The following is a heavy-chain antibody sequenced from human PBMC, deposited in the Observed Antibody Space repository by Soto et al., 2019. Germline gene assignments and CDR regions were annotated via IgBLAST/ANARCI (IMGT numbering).Heavy chain of an antibody. Sequence: TVSRTCAITGESVSSNSAAWICVIQSPSRFLEWLGRTYYRSKWYYEYAVSVRGRITINPDTSKNQYSLQLNSVTPEDTAVYFCARGEQYSGRIFDYWGQGTLVTVSS. CDR1: GESVSSNSAA. CDR3: ARGEQYSGRIFDY. J-gene: IGHJ4*01. V-gene: IGHV6-1*01. CDR2: TYYRSKWYY. D-gene: IGHD1-26*01.